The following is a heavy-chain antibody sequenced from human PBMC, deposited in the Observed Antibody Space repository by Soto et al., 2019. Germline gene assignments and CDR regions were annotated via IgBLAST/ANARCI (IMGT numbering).Heavy chain of an antibody. V-gene: IGHV1-58*01. CDR1: GFTFTSSA. J-gene: IGHJ4*02. Sequence: QMQLVQSGPEVKKPGTSVKVSCKASGFTFTSSAVQWVRQARGQRLEWRGWIVVGSGNTNYAQKFQERVTITRDMSTSTAYMGLSSLRSEDTAVYYCAAGSFRIAVAGGSYWRQGTLVTVSS. CDR2: IVVGSGNT. CDR3: AAGSFRIAVAGGSY. D-gene: IGHD6-19*01.